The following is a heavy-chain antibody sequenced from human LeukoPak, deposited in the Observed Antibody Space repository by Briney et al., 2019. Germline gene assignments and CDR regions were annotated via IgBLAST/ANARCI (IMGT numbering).Heavy chain of an antibody. D-gene: IGHD3-22*01. CDR3: ARFYYDSSGTIDY. V-gene: IGHV3-23*01. CDR2: ISASPFST. J-gene: IGHJ4*02. Sequence: SGGSLRLSCAAPGFTFSSYSMSWVRQAPGKGLEWVSSISASPFSTYYADSVKGRFTISRDNSKNTLYLQMNSLRAEDTALYYCARFYYDSSGTIDYWGQGTLVTVSS. CDR1: GFTFSSYS.